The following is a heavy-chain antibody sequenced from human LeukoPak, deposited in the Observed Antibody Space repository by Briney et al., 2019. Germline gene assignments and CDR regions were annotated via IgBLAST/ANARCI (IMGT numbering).Heavy chain of an antibody. D-gene: IGHD2-15*01. CDR2: IYYSRST. CDR1: GGSISSGDYY. V-gene: IGHV4-31*03. J-gene: IGHJ4*02. CDR3: ARLLEARRSFDY. Sequence: SETLSLTCTVSGGSISSGDYYWSWIRQHPGKGLEWIGYIYYSRSTYYTPSLKSRVTISVDTSKNQFSLKLSSVTAADTAVFYCARLLEARRSFDYWGQGSLVTVSS.